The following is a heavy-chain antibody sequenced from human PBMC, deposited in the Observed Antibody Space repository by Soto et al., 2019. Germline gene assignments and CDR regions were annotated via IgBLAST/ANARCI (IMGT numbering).Heavy chain of an antibody. CDR3: ARGPLGDKTTDFDY. CDR2: IYYSGST. V-gene: IGHV4-59*01. CDR1: GGSISSYY. D-gene: IGHD1-1*01. J-gene: IGHJ4*02. Sequence: QVQLQESGPGLVKPSETLSLTCTVSGGSISSYYWNWIRQPPGKGLEWIGYIYYSGSTDYNPSLKSRVTISVDTSKYQVSLKLSSVTAADTAVYYCARGPLGDKTTDFDYWGQGTLVTVSS.